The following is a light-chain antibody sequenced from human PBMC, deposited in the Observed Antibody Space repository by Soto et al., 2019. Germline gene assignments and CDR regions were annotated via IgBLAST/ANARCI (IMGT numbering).Light chain of an antibody. CDR1: QSVSSSY. Sequence: EILLLQSPGTLSLSPGDRATLSCRASQSVSSSYLAWYQQKPGQAPRILIYGASSRATGIPDRFSGSRSGTDCTLPLSSLEPEDFEVYFCQQYGRPPGTFGQGTRLE. CDR2: GAS. V-gene: IGKV3-20*01. J-gene: IGKJ5*01. CDR3: QQYGRPPGT.